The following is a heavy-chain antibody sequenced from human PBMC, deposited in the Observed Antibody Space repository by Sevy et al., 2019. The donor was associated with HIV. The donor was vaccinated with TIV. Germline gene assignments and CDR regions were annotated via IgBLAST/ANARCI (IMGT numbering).Heavy chain of an antibody. CDR2: VYDSGNS. D-gene: IGHD3-22*01. V-gene: IGHV4-59*01. CDR1: GGSINSFF. CDR3: ASGGGIYYDSRGFHPQYYFDS. J-gene: IGHJ4*02. Sequence: SETLSLTCAVSGGSINSFFWSWIRQSPGKGLEWIGYVYDSGNSEYNPSLRSRVTISVDTSKKQFSLKLSSVTAADTAVYYCASGGGIYYDSRGFHPQYYFDSWGQGTLVTVSS.